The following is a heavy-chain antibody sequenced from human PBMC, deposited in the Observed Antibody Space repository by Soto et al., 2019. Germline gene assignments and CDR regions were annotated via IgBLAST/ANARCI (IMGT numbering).Heavy chain of an antibody. CDR3: ARWVVVPAATIDY. CDR1: GGSVRSWSYD. V-gene: IGHV4-61*01. Sequence: TLELLSLRCTVSGGSVRSWSYDCSWNQQPPGKGLEWIGYIYYSGSTNYNPSLKSRVTISVDTSKNQFSLKLSSVTAADTAVYYWARWVVVPAATIDYWGQGTLVTVS. D-gene: IGHD2-2*01. J-gene: IGHJ4*02. CDR2: IYYSGST.